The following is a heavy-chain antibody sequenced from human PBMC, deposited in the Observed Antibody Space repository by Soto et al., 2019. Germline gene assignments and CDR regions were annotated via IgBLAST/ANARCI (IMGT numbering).Heavy chain of an antibody. J-gene: IGHJ6*03. CDR1: GFTFSSYW. CDR2: IKQHGSEK. V-gene: IGHV3-7*01. Sequence: GGSLRLSCAASGFTFSSYWMSWVRQAPGKGLEWVANIKQHGSEKYYVDSVKGRFTISRDKAKNSLYLQMNSLRAEDTAVYYCARDQSGRREVEWLLLGYYYYYMDVWGKGTTVTVSS. CDR3: ARDQSGRREVEWLLLGYYYYYMDV. D-gene: IGHD3-3*01.